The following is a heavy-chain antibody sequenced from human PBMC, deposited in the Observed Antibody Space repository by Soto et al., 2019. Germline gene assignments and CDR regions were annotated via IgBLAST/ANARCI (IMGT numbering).Heavy chain of an antibody. CDR1: GFTFSSYV. CDR3: ARLTTIDYYDSSGYYGSFDY. V-gene: IGHV3-33*01. D-gene: IGHD3-22*01. J-gene: IGHJ4*02. Sequence: GGSLRLSCAASGFTFSSYVMHWVRQAPGKGLEWVAVIWYDGSNEYYEDSVKGRFTISRDNSKNTLYLQMNSLRAEDTAVYYCARLTTIDYYDSSGYYGSFDYWGQGALVTVYS. CDR2: IWYDGSNE.